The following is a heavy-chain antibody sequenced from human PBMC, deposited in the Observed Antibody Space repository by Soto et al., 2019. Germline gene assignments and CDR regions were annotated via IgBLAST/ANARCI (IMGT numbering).Heavy chain of an antibody. CDR1: GFTFSSYG. V-gene: IGHV3-33*08. D-gene: IGHD5-12*01. Sequence: GGSLRLSCAASGFTFSSYGMHRVRQAPGKGLEWVAVIWYDGSNKYYAGSVKGRFTISRDNSKNTLYLQMNSLRAEDTAVYYCARSPGYSGYAHFDYWGQGTLVTVSS. CDR3: ARSPGYSGYAHFDY. CDR2: IWYDGSNK. J-gene: IGHJ4*02.